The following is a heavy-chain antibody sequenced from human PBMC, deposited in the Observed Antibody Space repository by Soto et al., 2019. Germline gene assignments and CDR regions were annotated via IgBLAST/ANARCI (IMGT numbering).Heavy chain of an antibody. Sequence: SRPRLVNPPHSLTRTCSCSWFSLSTSGVGVGWIRQPPGKALEWLAVIYWYDDKRCSHSLKSRFSITKDTSKNQVVLTMTNMDAVEIAKYYCAHETYYDILTGYYRSLYAFDIWGQGTLVSVS. V-gene: IGHV2-5*01. CDR2: IYWYDDK. CDR1: WFSLSTSGVG. CDR3: AHETYYDILTGYYRSLYAFDI. J-gene: IGHJ3*02. D-gene: IGHD3-9*01.